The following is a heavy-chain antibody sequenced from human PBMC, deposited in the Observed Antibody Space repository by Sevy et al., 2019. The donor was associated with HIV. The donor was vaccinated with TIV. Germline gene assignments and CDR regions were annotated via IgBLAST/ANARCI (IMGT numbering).Heavy chain of an antibody. Sequence: QLGGSLRLSCAASGFDFSIYSMSWVRQAPGKGLEWVSTLSFGWGKINYADSVKGRFTISRDNSKSSVYLQMNNMRVEDTAVYYCAREGCTKPHDYWGQGTLVTVSS. V-gene: IGHV3-23*01. CDR1: GFDFSIYS. J-gene: IGHJ4*02. CDR2: LSFGWGKI. CDR3: AREGCTKPHDY. D-gene: IGHD2-8*01.